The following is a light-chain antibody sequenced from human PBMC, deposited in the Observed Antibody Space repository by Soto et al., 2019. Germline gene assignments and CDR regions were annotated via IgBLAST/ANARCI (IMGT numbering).Light chain of an antibody. J-gene: IGLJ1*01. V-gene: IGLV2-14*01. CDR1: SSDVGYYDY. Sequence: QSALTQPPSASGFPGQSVTISCTGTSSDVGYYDYVSWYQQHPGKAPKLVIYEVTILPSGVSNRFSGSKSGNTASLTISGLQAEDEADYCCVSYATSTTLYVFGPGTKVTVL. CDR2: EVT. CDR3: VSYATSTTLYV.